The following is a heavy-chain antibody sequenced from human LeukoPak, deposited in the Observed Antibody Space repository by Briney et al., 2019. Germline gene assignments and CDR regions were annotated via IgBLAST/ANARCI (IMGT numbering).Heavy chain of an antibody. D-gene: IGHD3-22*01. V-gene: IGHV1-8*01. Sequence: ASVKVSCKASGYTFTSYDINWVRQATGQGLEWMGWMNPNSGNTGYAQKFQGRVTMTRNTSISTAYMELSSLRSEDTAVYYCARGNKRSSYDSSGYYLGPQPNYFDYWGQGTLVTVSS. CDR1: GYTFTSYD. CDR3: ARGNKRSSYDSSGYYLGPQPNYFDY. J-gene: IGHJ4*02. CDR2: MNPNSGNT.